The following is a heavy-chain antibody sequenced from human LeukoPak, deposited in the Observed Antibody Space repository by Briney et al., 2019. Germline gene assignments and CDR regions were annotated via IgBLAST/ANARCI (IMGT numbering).Heavy chain of an antibody. CDR2: IYYSGST. CDR1: GGSISGSSYY. V-gene: IGHV4-39*01. CDR3: ARPSGSKKDYYYYYMDV. J-gene: IGHJ6*03. Sequence: PSETLSLTCTVSGGSISGSSYYWGWIRQPPGKGLEWIGSIYYSGSTYYNPSLKSRVTISVDTSKNQFSLKLSSVTAADTAVYYCARPSGSKKDYYYYYMDVWGKGTTVTISS. D-gene: IGHD1-14*01.